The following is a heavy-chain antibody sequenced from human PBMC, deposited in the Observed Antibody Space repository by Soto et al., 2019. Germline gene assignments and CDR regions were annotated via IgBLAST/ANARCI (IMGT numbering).Heavy chain of an antibody. D-gene: IGHD5-18*01. Sequence: EVQLVQSGAEVKKPGESLKISCKGSGYSFTSYWIGWVRQMPGKGLEWMGIIYPGDSDTRYSPSFQGQVTISADKSISTAYLQWSSLKASDTAMYYCARHDGEYSYGIPDDAFDIWGQGTMVTVSS. CDR1: GYSFTSYW. CDR2: IYPGDSDT. J-gene: IGHJ3*02. CDR3: ARHDGEYSYGIPDDAFDI. V-gene: IGHV5-51*01.